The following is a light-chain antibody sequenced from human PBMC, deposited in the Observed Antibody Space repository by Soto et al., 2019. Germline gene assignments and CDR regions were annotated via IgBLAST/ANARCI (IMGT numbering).Light chain of an antibody. CDR3: QQRSKWPLT. CDR2: GAS. V-gene: IGKV3-11*01. CDR1: QSVSSS. Sequence: EIVLPQSPATLSLSPGQGATLACRASQSVSSSLTWYQQKPGQAPMLLIYGASNRSTGLPARFSGSGSGTDFTLTISSLGPEDFAVYYCQQRSKWPLTFGGVNEVEI. J-gene: IGKJ4*01.